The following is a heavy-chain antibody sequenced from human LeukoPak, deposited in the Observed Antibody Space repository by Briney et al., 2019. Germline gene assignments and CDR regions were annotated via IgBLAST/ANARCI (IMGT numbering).Heavy chain of an antibody. Sequence: GGSLRLSCAASGFTFNDYDTHWVRQVTGKGLEWVSSLHTAGDAHYSVSVRGRFIISRDRSKTSFYLQMNSLRAEDSAMYYCSRGGQRAGYAFDIWGQGTVVTVSS. V-gene: IGHV3-13*01. CDR1: GFTFNDYD. CDR3: SRGGQRAGYAFDI. J-gene: IGHJ3*02. CDR2: LHTAGDA.